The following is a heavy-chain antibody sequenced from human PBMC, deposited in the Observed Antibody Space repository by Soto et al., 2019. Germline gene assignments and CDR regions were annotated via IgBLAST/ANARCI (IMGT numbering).Heavy chain of an antibody. D-gene: IGHD2-15*01. J-gene: IGHJ4*02. CDR3: AKTPRYCSGGSCYGGYFDY. CDR1: GFTFSSYG. V-gene: IGHV3-33*06. CDR2: IWYDGSNK. Sequence: GGSLRLSCAASGFTFSSYGMHWVRQAPGKGLEWVAVIWYDGSNKYYADSVKGRFTISRDNSKITLYLQMNSLRAEDTAVYFCAKTPRYCSGGSCYGGYFDYWSQGTQVTVSS.